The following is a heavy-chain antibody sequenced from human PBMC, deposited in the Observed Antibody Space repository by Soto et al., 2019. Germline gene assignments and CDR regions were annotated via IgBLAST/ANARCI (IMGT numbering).Heavy chain of an antibody. CDR2: SSYNGGT. V-gene: IGHV4-39*01. J-gene: IGHJ4*02. CDR3: VRHRIEVVWRGFDS. CDR1: ADSSSFSNDY. D-gene: IGHD1-1*01. Sequence: LETLSLTCTVSADSSSFSNDYWGWIRQPPGEGLQWIGSSSYNGGTFYNPSLKGRVAMSVDASKKLCSLQVTAVTAADTAVYYCVRHRIEVVWRGFDSWGQGSPVTVSS.